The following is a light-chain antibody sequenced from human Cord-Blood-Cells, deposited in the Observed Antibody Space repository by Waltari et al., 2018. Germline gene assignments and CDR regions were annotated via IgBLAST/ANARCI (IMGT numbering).Light chain of an antibody. Sequence: IVMTQSPDSLAVSPGVRATINCTSSQSVLYSFNNKNYLAWYHQKPGQPPKLLIYWASTRESGVPDRFSGSGSGTDFTLTISSLQAEDVAVYYCQQYYSTPYSFGQGTKLEIK. CDR1: QSVLYSFNNKNY. J-gene: IGKJ2*03. V-gene: IGKV4-1*01. CDR2: WAS. CDR3: QQYYSTPYS.